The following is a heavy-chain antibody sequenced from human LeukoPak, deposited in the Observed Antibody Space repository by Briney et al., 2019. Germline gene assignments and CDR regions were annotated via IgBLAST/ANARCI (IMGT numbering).Heavy chain of an antibody. J-gene: IGHJ4*02. CDR2: IRYDESNK. V-gene: IGHV3-30*02. Sequence: RGGSLRLSCAASGFIFSNYEMNWVRQAPGKGLEWVAFIRYDESNKYYADSVKGRFTISRDNSKNTLYLQMNSLRAEDTAVYYCAKDHERIAVVVAATYFDYWGQGTLVTVSS. CDR1: GFIFSNYE. CDR3: AKDHERIAVVVAATYFDY. D-gene: IGHD2-15*01.